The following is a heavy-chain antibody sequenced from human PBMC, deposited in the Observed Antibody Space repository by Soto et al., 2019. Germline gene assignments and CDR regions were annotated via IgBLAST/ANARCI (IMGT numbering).Heavy chain of an antibody. Sequence: PGGSLRLSCAASGFTFSDFCMSWIRQAPGKGLEWISYISDGGSTIVYADSVKGRFTISRDNAKNSLYLQLSSLRAEDTAVYYCARSPKVLRFLEWLSWGQGTLVTVSS. CDR2: ISDGGSTI. CDR1: GFTFSDFC. CDR3: ARSPKVLRFLEWLS. D-gene: IGHD3-3*01. J-gene: IGHJ5*02. V-gene: IGHV3-11*01.